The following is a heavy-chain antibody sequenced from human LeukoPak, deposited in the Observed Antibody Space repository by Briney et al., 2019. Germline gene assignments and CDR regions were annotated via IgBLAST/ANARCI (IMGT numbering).Heavy chain of an antibody. CDR1: GFTFSSYA. D-gene: IGHD3-22*01. CDR3: ARDGPGLQYYYDSSGYYSGDFDY. CDR2: ISYDGSNK. Sequence: PGGSLRLSCAASGFTFSSYAMHWVRQAPGKGLEWVAVISYDGSNKYYADSVKGRFTISRDNSKNTLYLQMNSLRAEDTAVYYCARDGPGLQYYYDSSGYYSGDFDYWGQGTLVTVSS. J-gene: IGHJ4*02. V-gene: IGHV3-30-3*01.